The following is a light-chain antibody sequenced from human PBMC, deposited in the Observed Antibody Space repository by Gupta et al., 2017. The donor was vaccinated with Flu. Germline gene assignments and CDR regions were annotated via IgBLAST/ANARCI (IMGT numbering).Light chain of an antibody. V-gene: IGLV3-10*01. CDR1: ALPKKY. Sequence: SSALTQPLSVSVSPGQTARITCSGDALPKKYAYWYQPKSGQAPVLVMYEDKKRPSGIPERFSGSSSGRSATFTISGAQGEDGADYYCDSTESSGNHGVFGGGTKLTVL. J-gene: IGLJ3*02. CDR3: DSTESSGNHGV. CDR2: EDK.